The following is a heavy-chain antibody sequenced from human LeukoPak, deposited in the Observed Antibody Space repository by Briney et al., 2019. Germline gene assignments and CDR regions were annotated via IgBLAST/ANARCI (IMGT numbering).Heavy chain of an antibody. CDR2: IIPIFGTA. V-gene: IGHV1-69*13. D-gene: IGHD3-9*01. CDR3: ARDGYDILTGYHLRGVWFDP. Sequence: ASVKVSCKASGGTFSSYAISWVRQAPGQGLEWMGGIIPIFGTANYAQKFQGRVTITADESTSTAYMELRSLRSDDTAVYYCARDGYDILTGYHLRGVWFDPWGQGTLVTVSS. J-gene: IGHJ5*02. CDR1: GGTFSSYA.